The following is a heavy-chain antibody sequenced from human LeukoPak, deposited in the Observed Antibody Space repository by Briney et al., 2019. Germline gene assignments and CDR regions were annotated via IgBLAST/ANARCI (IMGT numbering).Heavy chain of an antibody. J-gene: IGHJ6*03. V-gene: IGHV1-18*01. CDR1: GYTFTSYG. CDR2: ISAYNGNT. Sequence: GASVKVSCKASGYTFTSYGISRVRQAPGQGLEWMGWISAYNGNTNYAQKLQGRVTMTTDTSTSTAYMELRSLRSDDTAVYYCARARRGSAPYYYYYMDVWGKGTTVTVSS. D-gene: IGHD1-14*01. CDR3: ARARRGSAPYYYYYMDV.